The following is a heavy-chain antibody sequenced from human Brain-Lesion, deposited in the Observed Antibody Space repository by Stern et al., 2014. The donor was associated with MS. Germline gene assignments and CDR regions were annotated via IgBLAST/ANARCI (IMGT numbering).Heavy chain of an antibody. CDR2: SRNKPNSYTT. J-gene: IGHJ4*02. CDR3: ARGFHSFDS. V-gene: IGHV3-72*01. CDR1: GFTFSDHY. Sequence: EVQLVQSGGGLVRPGGSLRLSCAVSGFTFSDHYMDWVRQAPGKGLEWVGRSRNKPNSYTTEYAASGKGRFTVSRDDSKNLLYLQMNSLKTDDTAVYYCARGFHSFDSWGQGTLVTVSS.